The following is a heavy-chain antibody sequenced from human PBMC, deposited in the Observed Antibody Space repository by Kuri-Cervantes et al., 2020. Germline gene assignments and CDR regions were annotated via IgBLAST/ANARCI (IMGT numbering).Heavy chain of an antibody. V-gene: IGHV1-45*02. CDR1: GYTFTYRY. D-gene: IGHD5-18*01. J-gene: IGHJ4*02. CDR3: ARAGSYGYY. Sequence: SVKVSCKASGYTFTYRYLHWVRQAPGQALEWMGWITPFNGDSNYAQKFQGRVTMTRDTSISTAYMELSRLRSDDTAVYYCARAGSYGYYWGQGTLVTVSS. CDR2: ITPFNGDS.